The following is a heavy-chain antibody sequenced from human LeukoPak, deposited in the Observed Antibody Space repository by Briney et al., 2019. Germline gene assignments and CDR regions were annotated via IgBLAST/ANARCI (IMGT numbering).Heavy chain of an antibody. Sequence: ASVKVSCKASGYTFTNYPLHWVRQAPGRRLEWMGWINAGNGNTKYSQKFQGRVTITRDTSASTAYMELSSLTSEDTAVYYCARGGYSSTWNLGAFDTWGQGTMVTVSS. CDR3: ARGGYSSTWNLGAFDT. V-gene: IGHV1-3*01. J-gene: IGHJ3*02. CDR2: INAGNGNT. CDR1: GYTFTNYP. D-gene: IGHD6-13*01.